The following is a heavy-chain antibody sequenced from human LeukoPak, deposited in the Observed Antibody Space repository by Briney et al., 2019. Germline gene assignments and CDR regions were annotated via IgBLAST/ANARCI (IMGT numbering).Heavy chain of an antibody. V-gene: IGHV3-23*01. CDR1: GFTFSSYA. J-gene: IGHJ6*02. CDR3: AKDLIFTEYSSGWYPHYYYGMDV. Sequence: GGSLRLSCAASGFTFSSYAMSWVRQAPGKGLEWVSAISGSGGSTYYADSVKGRFTISRDNSKNTLYLQMNSLRAEDTAVYNCAKDLIFTEYSSGWYPHYYYGMDVWGQGTTVTVSS. CDR2: ISGSGGST. D-gene: IGHD6-19*01.